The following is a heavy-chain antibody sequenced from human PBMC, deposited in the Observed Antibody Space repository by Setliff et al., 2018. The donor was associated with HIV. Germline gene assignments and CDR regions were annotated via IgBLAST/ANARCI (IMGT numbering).Heavy chain of an antibody. CDR1: GASIRGHY. D-gene: IGHD3-22*01. CDR2: IYYSGNT. Sequence: LSLTCSVSGASIRGHYWSWIRQSPGKGLEWIGNIYYSGNTNYNPSFKSRVTISVDTSKNQFSLRVNSVTAADTAVYYCARSLVPSGYYYGRHAFDIWGQGTKFTVSS. V-gene: IGHV4-59*08. CDR3: ARSLVPSGYYYGRHAFDI. J-gene: IGHJ3*02.